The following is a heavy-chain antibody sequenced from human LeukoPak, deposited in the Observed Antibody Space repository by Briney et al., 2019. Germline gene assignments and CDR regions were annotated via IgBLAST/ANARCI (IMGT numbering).Heavy chain of an antibody. J-gene: IGHJ4*02. V-gene: IGHV4-4*07. CDR2: IYTSGST. CDR1: GGSISSYY. CDR3: ARERYSSGWYGLLDY. D-gene: IGHD6-19*01. Sequence: PSETLSLTCTVSGGSISSYYWSWIRQPAGKGLEWIGRIYTSGSTNYNPSLKSRVTMSVDTSKSQFSLKLSSVTAADTAVYYCARERYSSGWYGLLDYWGQGTLVTVSS.